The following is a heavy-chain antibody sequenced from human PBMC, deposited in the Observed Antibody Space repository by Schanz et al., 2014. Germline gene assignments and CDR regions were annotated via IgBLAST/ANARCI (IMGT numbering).Heavy chain of an antibody. CDR1: GYTFTSYG. CDR3: ARGFDCWDR. D-gene: IGHD3-3*01. V-gene: IGHV1-18*01. CDR2: INVGNGNM. Sequence: QVQLVQSGAEVKKPGASVKVPCKASGYTFTSYGINWVRQAPGQGLEWMGWINVGNGNMKYSQKFQGRVTITRDTSASTAYMELTSLRSEDTAVYYCARGFDCWDRWGQGTLVIVSS. J-gene: IGHJ4*02.